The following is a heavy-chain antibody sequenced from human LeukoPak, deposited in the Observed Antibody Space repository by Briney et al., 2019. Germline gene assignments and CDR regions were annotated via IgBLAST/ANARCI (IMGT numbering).Heavy chain of an antibody. Sequence: GASVKVSCKASGYTFTSYDINWVRQATGQGLEWMGWMNPNSGNTGYAQKFQGRVTMTRNTSISTAYMELSSLRSEDTAVYYCARGPVLNYYDSSGYLTPDYWGQGTLVTVSS. CDR3: ARGPVLNYYDSSGYLTPDY. J-gene: IGHJ4*02. V-gene: IGHV1-8*01. D-gene: IGHD3-22*01. CDR2: MNPNSGNT. CDR1: GYTFTSYD.